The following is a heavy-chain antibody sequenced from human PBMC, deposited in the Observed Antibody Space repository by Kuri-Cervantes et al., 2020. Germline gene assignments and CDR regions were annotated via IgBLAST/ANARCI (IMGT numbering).Heavy chain of an antibody. D-gene: IGHD5-18*01. J-gene: IGHJ6*03. CDR2: ILPAFGTS. Sequence: SVKVSCKASGGTFTTYAFSWVRQAPGQGLEWMGGILPAFGTSNYAQNFQDRVTITADKSMSTAYMELSRLRSDDTAVYYSARVEGRSYGHYYYYYYMDVWGKGTTVTVSS. V-gene: IGHV1-69*06. CDR3: ARVEGRSYGHYYYYYYMDV. CDR1: GGTFTTYA.